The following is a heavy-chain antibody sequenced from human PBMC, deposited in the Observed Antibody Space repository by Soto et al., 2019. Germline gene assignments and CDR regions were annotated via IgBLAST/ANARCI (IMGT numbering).Heavy chain of an antibody. CDR1: GYSFPTFW. D-gene: IGHD3-16*01. CDR2: IYPGDSDT. Sequence: GESLKISCKGSGYSFPTFWIGWVRQMPGKGLEWMGVIYPGDSDTRYSPSFQGQVTISADKSISTAYLQWSSLKASDTAMYYCARSGRNAYYNMDVWGQGTTLTVSS. CDR3: ARSGRNAYYNMDV. V-gene: IGHV5-51*01. J-gene: IGHJ6*02.